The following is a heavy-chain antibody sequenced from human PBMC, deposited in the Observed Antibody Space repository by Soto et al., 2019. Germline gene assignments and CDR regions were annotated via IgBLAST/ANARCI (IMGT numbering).Heavy chain of an antibody. V-gene: IGHV5-51*01. D-gene: IGHD3-22*01. Sequence: PGESLKISCKGSGYSFTSYWIGWVRQMPGKGLEWMGIIYPGDSDTRYSPSFQGQVTISADKSISTAYLQWSSLKASDTAMYYCARQERYYYDSSGLYYFDYWGQGTLVTVSS. J-gene: IGHJ4*02. CDR1: GYSFTSYW. CDR3: ARQERYYYDSSGLYYFDY. CDR2: IYPGDSDT.